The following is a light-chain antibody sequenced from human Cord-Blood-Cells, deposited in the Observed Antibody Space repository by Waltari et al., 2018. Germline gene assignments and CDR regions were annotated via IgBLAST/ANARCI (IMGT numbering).Light chain of an antibody. CDR2: WAS. CDR3: QQYYSTHS. Sequence: DIVMTQSPDSLAVSLGERATINCKSSQSVLYSSNNKNYLAWYQQNQGQPPKLLIYWASTPESGVPDRFSGSGSGTDFTLTISSLQAEDVAVYYCQQYYSTHSFGQGTKLEIK. J-gene: IGKJ2*03. CDR1: QSVLYSSNNKNY. V-gene: IGKV4-1*01.